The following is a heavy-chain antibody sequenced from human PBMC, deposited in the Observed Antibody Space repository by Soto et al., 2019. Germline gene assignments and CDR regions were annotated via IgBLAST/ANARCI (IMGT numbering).Heavy chain of an antibody. Sequence: GGSLRLSCAASGFTFSSYAMHWVRQAPGKGLEWVAVISYDGSNKYYADSVKGRFTIPRDNSKNTLYLQMNSLRAEDTAVYYCARENLELPYYYYGMDVWGQGTTVTVSS. CDR1: GFTFSSYA. D-gene: IGHD1-7*01. V-gene: IGHV3-30-3*01. CDR3: ARENLELPYYYYGMDV. CDR2: ISYDGSNK. J-gene: IGHJ6*02.